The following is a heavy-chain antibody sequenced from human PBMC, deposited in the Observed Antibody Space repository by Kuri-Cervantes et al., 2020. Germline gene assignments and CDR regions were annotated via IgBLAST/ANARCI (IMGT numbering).Heavy chain of an antibody. V-gene: IGHV3-23*01. D-gene: IGHD3-10*01. CDR2: ISGSGGST. CDR1: GFTFSSYA. CDR3: AKDYGSGSYLSDY. J-gene: IGHJ4*02. Sequence: GESLKISCAASGFTFSSYAMSWVRQAPGEGLEWVSAISGSGGSTYYADSVKGRFTISRDNSKNTLYLQMNSLRAEDTAVYYCAKDYGSGSYLSDYWGQGTLVTVSS.